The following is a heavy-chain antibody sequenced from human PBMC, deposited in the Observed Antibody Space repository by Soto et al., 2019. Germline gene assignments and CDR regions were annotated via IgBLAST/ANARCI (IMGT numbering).Heavy chain of an antibody. CDR2: IYYSGST. J-gene: IGHJ4*02. CDR1: GGSISSYY. Sequence: SETLSLTCTVSGGSISSYYWSWIRQPPGKGLEWIGYIYYSGSTNYNPSLKSRVTISVDTSKNQFSLKLSSVTAADTAVYYCARGGITMVRGVIMPRPFDYWGQGTLVTV. D-gene: IGHD3-10*01. CDR3: ARGGITMVRGVIMPRPFDY. V-gene: IGHV4-59*01.